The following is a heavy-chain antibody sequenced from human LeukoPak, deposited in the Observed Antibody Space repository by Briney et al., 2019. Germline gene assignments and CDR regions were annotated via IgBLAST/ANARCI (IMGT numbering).Heavy chain of an antibody. CDR1: GYTFTSYD. CDR3: ARNVAGSRQVDS. Sequence: ASVKVSCKASGYTFTSYDINWVRQATGQGLEWMGWMNPNSGNTGYAQKFQGRVIMTRNTSISTAYMDLSSLRSEDTAVYYCARNVAGSRQVDSWGQGTLVTVSS. CDR2: MNPNSGNT. D-gene: IGHD3-10*01. J-gene: IGHJ4*02. V-gene: IGHV1-8*01.